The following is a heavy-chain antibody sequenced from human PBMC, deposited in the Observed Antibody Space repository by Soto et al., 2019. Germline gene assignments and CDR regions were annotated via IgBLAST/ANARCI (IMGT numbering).Heavy chain of an antibody. CDR3: ARGSDFLYYYGMDV. CDR2: IYYSGST. CDR1: GGSIRSYF. V-gene: IGHV4-59*01. J-gene: IGHJ6*02. D-gene: IGHD5-12*01. Sequence: PSQTLSLTCTVSGGSIRSYFWTWIRQPPGKGLEWIGYIYYSGSTNYNPSLKSRVTISVDTSKNQFSLKLSSVTAADTAVYYCARGSDFLYYYGMDVWGQGNTVTVS.